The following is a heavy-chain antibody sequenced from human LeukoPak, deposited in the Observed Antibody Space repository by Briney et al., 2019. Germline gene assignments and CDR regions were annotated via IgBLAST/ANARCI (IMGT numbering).Heavy chain of an antibody. CDR1: GYTFTSYG. Sequence: EASVKVSCKASGYTFTSYGISWVRQAPGQGLEWMGWISAYNGNTNYAQKSQGRITMTTDTSTSTAYMELRSLRFDDTAVYYCARALQVTAIHRFDHWGQGTLVTVSS. CDR2: ISAYNGNT. J-gene: IGHJ4*02. D-gene: IGHD2-21*02. V-gene: IGHV1-18*01. CDR3: ARALQVTAIHRFDH.